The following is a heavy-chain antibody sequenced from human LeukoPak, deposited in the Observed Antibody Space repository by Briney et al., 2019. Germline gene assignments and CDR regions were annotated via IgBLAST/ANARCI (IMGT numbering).Heavy chain of an antibody. CDR2: ISAYNGNT. CDR1: GYTFTSYG. CDR3: AASYSSGWYGSQFSYYYYYMDV. D-gene: IGHD6-19*01. Sequence: ASVKVSCKASGYTFTSYGISWVRQAPGQGLEWMGWISAYNGNTNYAQKLQGRVTMTTDTSTSTAYMELRRLRSDDTAVYYCAASYSSGWYGSQFSYYYYYMDVWGKGTTVTVSS. V-gene: IGHV1-18*01. J-gene: IGHJ6*03.